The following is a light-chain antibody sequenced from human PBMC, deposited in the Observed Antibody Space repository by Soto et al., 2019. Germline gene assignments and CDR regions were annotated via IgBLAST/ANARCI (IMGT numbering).Light chain of an antibody. J-gene: IGKJ5*01. Sequence: DIEMTQSPSSLSASVGDRVTITXRASQNIITYLNWYQQKPGQAPKXXIYAASSLQSGGPSRFSGRGYGTDFTLTITSLQPEDFATYFCQQGYDTPITFGQGTRLEIK. V-gene: IGKV1-39*01. CDR3: QQGYDTPIT. CDR1: QNIITY. CDR2: AAS.